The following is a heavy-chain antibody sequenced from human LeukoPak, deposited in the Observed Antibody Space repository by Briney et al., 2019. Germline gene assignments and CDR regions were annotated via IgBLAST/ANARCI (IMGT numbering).Heavy chain of an antibody. D-gene: IGHD2/OR15-2a*01. CDR1: GFVFSNFV. V-gene: IGHV3-74*01. CDR3: ARDHYFKIDY. CDR2: IPTDDNPT. Sequence: GGSLRLSCAASGFVFSNFVMHWVRRAPGKGLVWVSRIPTDDNPTNYADFVQGRFTISRDNAKNTVYLQMNNLRAEDTAVYYCARDHYFKIDYWGQGTLVTVSS. J-gene: IGHJ4*02.